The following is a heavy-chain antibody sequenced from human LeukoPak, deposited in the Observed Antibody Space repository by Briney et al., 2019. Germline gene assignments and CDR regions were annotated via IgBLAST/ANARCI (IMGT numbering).Heavy chain of an antibody. CDR2: IYYSGST. V-gene: IGHV4-59*01. Sequence: SETLSLTCTVSGVSISSDYCSSIRQPPGKGLVWVVDIYYSGSTNYNPSLESRVTMSVDMSKNQLSLKLSSVPAAHTAVSYCARVGREGGWFADHYYYYGMDVWGQGTTVTVSS. D-gene: IGHD3-10*01. CDR1: GVSISSDY. CDR3: ARVGREGGWFADHYYYYGMDV. J-gene: IGHJ6*02.